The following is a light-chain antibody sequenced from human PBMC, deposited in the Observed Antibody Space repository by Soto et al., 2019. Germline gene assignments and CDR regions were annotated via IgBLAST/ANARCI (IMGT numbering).Light chain of an antibody. V-gene: IGLV1-47*01. CDR3: AAWDDILGEV. J-gene: IGLJ1*01. Sequence: SALPQPPSASVTPGQRVTISCFGGSSNIGNNYVYWYQQLPGTAPKLLIYTNNQRPSGVPDRFSGSKSGTSASLAISGLRSEDEADYYCAAWDDILGEVFGTGTKVTVL. CDR1: SSNIGNNY. CDR2: TNN.